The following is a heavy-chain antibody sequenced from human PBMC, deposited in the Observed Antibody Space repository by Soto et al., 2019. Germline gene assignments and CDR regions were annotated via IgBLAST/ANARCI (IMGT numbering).Heavy chain of an antibody. J-gene: IGHJ4*02. CDR2: FDPEDGET. D-gene: IGHD2-8*01. CDR1: GYTLTELS. Sequence: ASVKVSCKVSGYTLTELSMHWVRQAPGKGLEWMGGFDPEDGETIYAQKFQGRVTMTEDTSTDTAYMELSSLRSEDTAVYYCATDSEGYCTNGVCPDYWGQGTLVTVSS. V-gene: IGHV1-24*01. CDR3: ATDSEGYCTNGVCPDY.